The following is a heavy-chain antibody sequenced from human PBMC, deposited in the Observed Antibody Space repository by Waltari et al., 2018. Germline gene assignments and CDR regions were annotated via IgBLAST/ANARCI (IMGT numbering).Heavy chain of an antibody. CDR1: GYTFTSYY. V-gene: IGHV1-46*01. CDR3: ATEAYCGGDCYRGDYFDY. D-gene: IGHD2-21*02. J-gene: IGHJ4*02. CDR2: INPSGGST. Sequence: QVQLVQSGAEVKKPGASVKVSCKASGYTFTSYYMHWVRQAPGQGLEWMGIINPSGGSTSYAQKFQGRVTMTRDTSTSTVYMELSSLRSEDTAVYYCATEAYCGGDCYRGDYFDYWGQGTLVTVSS.